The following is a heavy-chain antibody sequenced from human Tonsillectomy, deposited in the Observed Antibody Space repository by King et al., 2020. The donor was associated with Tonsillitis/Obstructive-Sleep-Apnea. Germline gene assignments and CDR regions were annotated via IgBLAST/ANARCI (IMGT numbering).Heavy chain of an antibody. D-gene: IGHD6-13*01. Sequence: HVQLQESGPGLVKPSETLSLSCIVSGASISSYYWSWFRQPPGKGLEWIGYIHYGGNTKYNSSLESRLTISVDTSRNQISLKLTSVTSADTAVYYCASRHRSAAALVDWGQGTLVIVSS. CDR1: GASISSYY. CDR2: IHYGGNT. J-gene: IGHJ4*02. CDR3: ASRHRSAAALVD. V-gene: IGHV4-59*01.